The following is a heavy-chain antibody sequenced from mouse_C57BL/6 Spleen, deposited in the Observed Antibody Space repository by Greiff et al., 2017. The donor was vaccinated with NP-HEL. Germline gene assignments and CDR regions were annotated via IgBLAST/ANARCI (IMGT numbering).Heavy chain of an antibody. Sequence: EVHLVESGGGLVKPGGSLKLSCAASGFTFSDYGMHWVRQAPEKGLEWVAYISSGSSTIYYADTVKGRFTISRDNAKNTLFLQMTSLRSEDTAMYYCARLTTVVEGRYFDYWGQGTTLTVSS. V-gene: IGHV5-17*01. CDR3: ARLTTVVEGRYFDY. D-gene: IGHD1-1*01. J-gene: IGHJ2*01. CDR1: GFTFSDYG. CDR2: ISSGSSTI.